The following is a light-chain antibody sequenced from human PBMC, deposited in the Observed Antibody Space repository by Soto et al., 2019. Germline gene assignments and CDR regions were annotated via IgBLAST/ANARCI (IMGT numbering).Light chain of an antibody. Sequence: DIQMTQSPSSLSASVGDRVTITCRASQGLSNYLAWYQQKPGKVPKLLICAASTLQSAVPSRFSGSGSGTDFTLTISSLQPEDVATYYCQKYNSAPLTFGGGTKVEIK. CDR2: AAS. CDR1: QGLSNY. V-gene: IGKV1-27*01. CDR3: QKYNSAPLT. J-gene: IGKJ4*01.